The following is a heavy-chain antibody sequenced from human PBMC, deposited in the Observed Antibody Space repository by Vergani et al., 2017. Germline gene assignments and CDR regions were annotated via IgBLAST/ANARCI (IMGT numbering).Heavy chain of an antibody. V-gene: IGHV3-53*01. Sequence: EVQLVESGGGLIQPGGFLRLSCASSGFTVSSNYMSWVRQAPGKGLEGFSVIYSGGSPYYADPVKGRFTISRDNSKNPLHLQMNSLRAEDTAVYYCARARTEGDYYDSSGYYYPDAYGGQGTLVTVSS. D-gene: IGHD3-22*01. CDR2: IYSGGSP. CDR1: GFTVSSNY. J-gene: IGHJ4*02. CDR3: ARARTEGDYYDSSGYYYPDAY.